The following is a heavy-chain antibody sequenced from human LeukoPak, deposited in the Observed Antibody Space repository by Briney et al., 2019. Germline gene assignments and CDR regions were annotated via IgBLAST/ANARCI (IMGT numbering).Heavy chain of an antibody. D-gene: IGHD3-22*01. V-gene: IGHV3-23*01. J-gene: IGHJ4*02. CDR3: ATPGIRMMVVLMNYFDY. CDR1: GFTFSSFP. CDR2: TNAPEHTA. Sequence: GGYVTLSCAASGFTFSSFPLSWLRQTPGRGLVGVLSTNAPEHTACNATSVKGRFVISRDNAENTLYLQMNSLRAEDTAVYYCATPGIRMMVVLMNYFDYWGQGSLVTVSA.